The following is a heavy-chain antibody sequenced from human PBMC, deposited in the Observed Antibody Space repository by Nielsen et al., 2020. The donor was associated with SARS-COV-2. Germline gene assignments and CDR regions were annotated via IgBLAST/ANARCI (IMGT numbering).Heavy chain of an antibody. J-gene: IGHJ1*01. CDR2: ISSSSSYI. CDR1: GFTFSSYS. V-gene: IGHV3-21*04. CDR3: AKEPIAAGYLEYFQH. D-gene: IGHD6-13*01. Sequence: GGSLRLSCAASGFTFSSYSMNWVRQAPGKGLEWVSSISSSSSYIYYADSVKGRFTISRDNSKNTLYLQMNSLRAEDTAVYYCAKEPIAAGYLEYFQHWGQGTLVTVSS.